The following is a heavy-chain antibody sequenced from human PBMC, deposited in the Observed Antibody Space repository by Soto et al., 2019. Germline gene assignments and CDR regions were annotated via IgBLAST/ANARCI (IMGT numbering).Heavy chain of an antibody. V-gene: IGHV3-48*03. D-gene: IGHD3-3*01. Sequence: GGSLRLSCAASGFTFSSYEMNWVRQAPGQGLEWVSYISDSGGTVYYADSVKGRFTVSRDNAQNSVYLQMNSLRTEDTAVYYCARDLLHYDFWSGYSAYFYYGMDVWGPGTTVTGSS. CDR3: ARDLLHYDFWSGYSAYFYYGMDV. CDR2: ISDSGGTV. CDR1: GFTFSSYE. J-gene: IGHJ6*02.